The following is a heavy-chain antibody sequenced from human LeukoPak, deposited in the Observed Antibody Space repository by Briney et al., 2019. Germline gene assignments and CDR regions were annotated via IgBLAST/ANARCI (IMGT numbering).Heavy chain of an antibody. J-gene: IGHJ5*02. V-gene: IGHV4-39*01. D-gene: IGHD3-10*01. CDR3: ARLNYYGSGSYELDP. CDR1: GGSISSSSYY. CDR2: IYYSGST. Sequence: SETLSLTCTVSGGSISSSSYYWGWIRQPPGKGLEWIGSIYYSGSTNYNPSLKSRVTISVDTSKNQFSLKLSSVTAADTAVYYCARLNYYGSGSYELDPWGQGTLVTVSS.